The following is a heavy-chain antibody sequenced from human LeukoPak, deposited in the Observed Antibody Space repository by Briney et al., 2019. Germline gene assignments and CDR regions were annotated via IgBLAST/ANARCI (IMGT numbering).Heavy chain of an antibody. CDR3: AREVLWFGELLHEVDY. CDR2: INAGNGNT. D-gene: IGHD3-10*01. V-gene: IGHV1-3*01. Sequence: ASVKVSCKASGYTFTSYAMHWVRQAPGQRLEWMGWINAGNGNTKYSQKFQGRVTMTTDTSTSTAYMELRSLRPDDTAVYYCAREVLWFGELLHEVDYWGQGTLVTVSS. J-gene: IGHJ4*02. CDR1: GYTFTSYA.